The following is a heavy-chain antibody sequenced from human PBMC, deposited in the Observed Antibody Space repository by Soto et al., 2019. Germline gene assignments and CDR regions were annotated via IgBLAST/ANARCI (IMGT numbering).Heavy chain of an antibody. V-gene: IGHV3-23*01. D-gene: IGHD3-10*01. Sequence: EVQLSESGGDLRQPGGSLRLSCAASGFTFTNYAMTWVRQTPGKGLEWVSGISASGGLKYYADSVRGRFTVSRDNSKNTLYLQMNNLRDGDTAVYYCARGFSAGKGSPPDFWGQGTLVTVSS. CDR3: ARGFSAGKGSPPDF. J-gene: IGHJ4*02. CDR1: GFTFTNYA. CDR2: ISASGGLK.